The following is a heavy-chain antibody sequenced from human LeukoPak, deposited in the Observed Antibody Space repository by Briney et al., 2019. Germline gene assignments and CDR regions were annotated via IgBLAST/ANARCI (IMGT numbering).Heavy chain of an antibody. CDR3: ASAGAAMVTN. J-gene: IGHJ4*02. D-gene: IGHD5-18*01. CDR1: GGTFSSYA. Sequence: GASVKVSCKASGGTFSSYAISWVRQAPGQGLEWMGRIIPIFGTANYAQKFQGRVTITADKSTSTAYMELSSLRSEDTVVYCCASAGAAMVTNWGQGTLVTVSS. V-gene: IGHV1-69*06. CDR2: IIPIFGTA.